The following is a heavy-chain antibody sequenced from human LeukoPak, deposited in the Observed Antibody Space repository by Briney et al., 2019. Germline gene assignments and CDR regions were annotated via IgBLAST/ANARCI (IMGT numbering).Heavy chain of an antibody. CDR1: GGSISSSSYY. Sequence: KSSETLSLTCTVSGGSISSSSYYWGWIRQPPGKGLEWIGSIYYSGSTYYNPSLKSRVTISVDTSKNQFSLKLSSVTAADTAVYYCARDGRIVVAGFYYYYGMDVWGQGTTVTVSS. D-gene: IGHD6-19*01. CDR2: IYYSGST. CDR3: ARDGRIVVAGFYYYYGMDV. V-gene: IGHV4-39*07. J-gene: IGHJ6*02.